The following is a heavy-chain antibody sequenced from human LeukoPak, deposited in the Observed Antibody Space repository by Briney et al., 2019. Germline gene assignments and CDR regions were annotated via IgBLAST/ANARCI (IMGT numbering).Heavy chain of an antibody. Sequence: KPGGSLRLSCAASGFTFSDYYMSWIRQAPGKGLEWVSYISSTGSTMYYADSVKGRSTISRDSAKNSLYLQINSLRAEDTAVYYCARAYSNYVIYWGQGTLVSVSS. V-gene: IGHV3-11*04. CDR1: GFTFSDYY. CDR3: ARAYSNYVIY. J-gene: IGHJ4*02. D-gene: IGHD4-11*01. CDR2: ISSTGSTM.